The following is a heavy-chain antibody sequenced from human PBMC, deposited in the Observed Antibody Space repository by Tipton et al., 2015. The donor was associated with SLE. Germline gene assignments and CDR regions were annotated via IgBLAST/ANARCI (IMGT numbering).Heavy chain of an antibody. V-gene: IGHV3-7*03. CDR1: GFTFSSYW. CDR3: HGSGSYADAFDI. CDR2: IKQDGSEK. J-gene: IGHJ3*02. D-gene: IGHD3-10*01. Sequence: GSLRLSCAASGFTFSSYWMSWVRQAPGKGLEWVANIKQDGSEKYYVDSVKGRFTISRDNAKNSLYLQMNSLRAEDTAVYYCHGSGSYADAFDIWGQGTMVPVSS.